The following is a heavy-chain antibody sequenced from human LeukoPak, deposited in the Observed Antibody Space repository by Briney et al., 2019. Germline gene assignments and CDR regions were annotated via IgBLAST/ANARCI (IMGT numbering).Heavy chain of an antibody. J-gene: IGHJ4*02. CDR1: GYTFTSNY. V-gene: IGHV1-46*01. Sequence: ASVKVSCKASGYTFTSNYIHWVRQAPGQGLEWMGMIYPRDGSTSYAQKFQGRVTMTRNTSISTAYMELSSLRSEDTAVYYCARGSPRRRAGNDYWGQETLVTVSS. CDR3: ARGSPRRRAGNDY. D-gene: IGHD6-13*01. CDR2: IYPRDGST.